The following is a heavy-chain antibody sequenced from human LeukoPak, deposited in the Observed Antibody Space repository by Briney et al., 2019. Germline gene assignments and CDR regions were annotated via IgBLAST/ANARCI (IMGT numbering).Heavy chain of an antibody. CDR2: IYHSGST. D-gene: IGHD3-10*01. CDR3: AAHYGGFGDLNDY. CDR1: GGSISSSNW. V-gene: IGHV4-4*02. J-gene: IGHJ4*02. Sequence: SETLSLTCAVSGGSISSSNWRSWVRQPPGKGLEWIGKIYHSGSTNYNPSLKSRVTISVDKSKNQFSLKLRFVTAADTAVYYCAAHYGGFGDLNDYWGQGILVTVSS.